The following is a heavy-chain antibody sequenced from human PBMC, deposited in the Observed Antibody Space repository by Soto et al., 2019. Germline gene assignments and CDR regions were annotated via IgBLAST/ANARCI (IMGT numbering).Heavy chain of an antibody. CDR1: GGTFSSYT. D-gene: IGHD4-17*01. CDR2: IIPILGIA. CDR3: AYTDYGDYVGYFDY. Sequence: QVQLVQSGAEVKKPGSSVKVSCKASGGTFSSYTISWVRQAPGQGLEWMGRIIPILGIANYAQKFQGRVTITADKSTSTAYMELSSLRSEDTAAYYCAYTDYGDYVGYFDYWGQGTLVTVSS. J-gene: IGHJ4*02. V-gene: IGHV1-69*02.